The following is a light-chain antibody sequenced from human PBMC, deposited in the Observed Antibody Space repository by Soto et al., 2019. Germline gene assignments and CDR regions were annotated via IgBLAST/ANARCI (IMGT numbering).Light chain of an antibody. CDR3: QQRSNWPPLT. CDR2: DAS. CDR1: QSVSSY. V-gene: IGKV3-11*01. J-gene: IGKJ4*01. Sequence: EIVLTQSPATLSLSPGERATLSCRASQSVSSYLAWYQQKPVQAPRLLIYDASNRATGIPARFSGSGSGTDFTLIIRILEPEDFAVYYCQQRSNWPPLTFGGGTKVEIK.